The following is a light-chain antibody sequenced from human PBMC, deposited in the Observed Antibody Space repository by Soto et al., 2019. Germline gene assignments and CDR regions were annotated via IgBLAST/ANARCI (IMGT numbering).Light chain of an antibody. V-gene: IGKV3-15*01. CDR3: QQYNKWPPLT. CDR1: QSVGSL. Sequence: ETMMTQSPATLSVSPGERATLSCRASQSVGSLLAWYQQKPGQSPGLLIYGASTRATGIPDRFSGSGSGTEFTLTISNLQSEDFAVYYCQQYNKWPPLTFGGGTKVEIK. J-gene: IGKJ4*01. CDR2: GAS.